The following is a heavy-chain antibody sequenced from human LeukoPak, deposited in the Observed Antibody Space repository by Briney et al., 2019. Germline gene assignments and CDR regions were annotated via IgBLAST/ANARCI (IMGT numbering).Heavy chain of an antibody. CDR3: ATEGEEWTNFDY. J-gene: IGHJ4*02. CDR2: ISPDGTKT. V-gene: IGHV3-30*04. Sequence: GGSLRVSCVASGFTFCSTGLHWVRQAPGKGLEWVAMISPDGTKTFYTDSMKGRLTISRDNSNNTLYLQMNSLRVEDTALYYCATEGEEWTNFDYWGQGTLVIVSS. CDR1: GFTFCSTG. D-gene: IGHD3-3*01.